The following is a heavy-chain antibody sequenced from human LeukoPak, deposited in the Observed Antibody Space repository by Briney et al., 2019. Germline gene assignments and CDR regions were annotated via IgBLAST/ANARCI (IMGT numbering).Heavy chain of an antibody. CDR2: IYTPGNT. CDR3: ARPYSSGWYGAFDI. Sequence: SETMSLTYTVSGGSISSYYWSWNRQPPGKGLEWIGYIYTPGNTNYNPSLKSRVTISVDTSKNQFSLKLTSVTAADTAVYYCARPYSSGWYGAFDIWAKGQWSPSLQ. V-gene: IGHV4-4*09. J-gene: IGHJ3*02. CDR1: GGSISSYY. D-gene: IGHD6-19*01.